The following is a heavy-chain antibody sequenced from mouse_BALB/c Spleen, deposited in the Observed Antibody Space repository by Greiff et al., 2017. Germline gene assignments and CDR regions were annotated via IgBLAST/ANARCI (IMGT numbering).Heavy chain of an antibody. CDR3: ARHPLGRRYAMDY. V-gene: IGHV5-12-1*01. D-gene: IGHD4-1*01. CDR1: GFAFSSYD. CDR2: ISSGGGST. J-gene: IGHJ4*01. Sequence: EVQGVESGGGLVKPGGSLKLSCAASGFAFSSYDMSWVRQTPEKRLEWVAYISSGGGSTYYPDTVKGRFTISRDNAKNTLYLQMSSPKSEDTAMYYCARHPLGRRYAMDYWGQGTSVTVSS.